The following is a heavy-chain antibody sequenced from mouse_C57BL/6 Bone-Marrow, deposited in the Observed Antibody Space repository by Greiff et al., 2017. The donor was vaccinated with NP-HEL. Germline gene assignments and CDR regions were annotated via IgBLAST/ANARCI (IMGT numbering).Heavy chain of an antibody. CDR2: IYPGSGNT. CDR3: ARYSPSTMVTTGAMDY. CDR1: GYSFTSYY. J-gene: IGHJ4*01. V-gene: IGHV1-66*01. Sequence: VQLVESGPELVKPGASVKISCKASGYSFTSYYIHWVKQRPGQGLEWIGWIYPGSGNTKYNEKFKGKATLTADTSSSTAYMQLSSLTSEDSAVYYCARYSPSTMVTTGAMDYWGQGTSVTVSS. D-gene: IGHD2-2*01.